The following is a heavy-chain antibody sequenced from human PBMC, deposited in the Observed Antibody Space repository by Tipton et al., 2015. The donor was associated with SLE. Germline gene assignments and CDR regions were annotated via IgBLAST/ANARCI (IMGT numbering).Heavy chain of an antibody. D-gene: IGHD3-22*01. CDR2: ISPSVST. CDR3: ARSAPDSSSYPTFFDY. Sequence: TLSLTCTVSGGSISSSSYYWSWIRQPPGKGLEWIGEISPSVSTNYNPSLKSRVTISVDTSKNQYSLKLNSVIAADTAVYYCARSAPDSSSYPTFFDYWGQGTPVTVSS. V-gene: IGHV4-39*07. J-gene: IGHJ4*02. CDR1: GGSISSSSYY.